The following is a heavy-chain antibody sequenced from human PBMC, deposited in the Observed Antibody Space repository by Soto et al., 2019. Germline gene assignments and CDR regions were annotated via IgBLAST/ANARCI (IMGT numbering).Heavy chain of an antibody. V-gene: IGHV3-23*01. CDR3: AKDLLASSADELRYFDWLKGVPYYFDY. CDR2: ISGSGGST. D-gene: IGHD3-9*01. Sequence: GGSLRLSCAASGFTFSSYAMSWVRQAPGKGLEWVSAISGSGGSTYYADSVKGRFTISRDNSKNTLYLQMNSLRAEDTAVYYCAKDLLASSADELRYFDWLKGVPYYFDYWGQGTLVTVSS. J-gene: IGHJ4*02. CDR1: GFTFSSYA.